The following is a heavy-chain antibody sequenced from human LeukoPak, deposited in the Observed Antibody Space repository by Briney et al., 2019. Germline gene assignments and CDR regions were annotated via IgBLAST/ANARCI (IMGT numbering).Heavy chain of an antibody. J-gene: IGHJ4*02. CDR2: TYYRSKLYN. Sequence: SQTLSLTCAISGDSVSSNSAAWNWIRQSPSRGLEWLGRTYYRSKLYNDYAVSVKSLITINPDTSKNQFSLQLTSVTPEDTAVYYCARGTGTTLGYWGQGTLVTVSP. CDR3: ARGTGTTLGY. D-gene: IGHD1-7*01. V-gene: IGHV6-1*01. CDR1: GDSVSSNSAA.